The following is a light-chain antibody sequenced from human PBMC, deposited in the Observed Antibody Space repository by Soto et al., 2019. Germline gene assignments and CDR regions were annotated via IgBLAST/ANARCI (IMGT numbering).Light chain of an antibody. J-gene: IGLJ1*01. CDR3: SSYTSSSTEV. CDR1: SSNIDGYNY. CDR2: DVG. V-gene: IGLV2-14*03. Sequence: QSVLTQPASVSGSPGQSITISCTGTSSNIDGYNYVSWYQQHPGKAPKLMTYDVGSRPSGVSNRFSGSKSANTASLTISGLQAEHEADYYCSSYTSSSTEVFGTGTKVTVL.